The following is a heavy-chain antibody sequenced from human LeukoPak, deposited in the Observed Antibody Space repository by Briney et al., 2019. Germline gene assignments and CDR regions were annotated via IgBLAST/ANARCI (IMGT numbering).Heavy chain of an antibody. J-gene: IGHJ6*04. CDR1: GFTFSSYS. CDR2: ISSSSSYI. Sequence: PGGSLRLSCAASGFTFSSYSMNWVRQAPGKGLEWVSSISSSSSYIYYADSVKGRFTVSRDNAKNSLYLQMNSLGAEDTAVYYCARDWGSSGWRYYYYGMDVWGKGTTVTVSS. D-gene: IGHD6-19*01. V-gene: IGHV3-21*01. CDR3: ARDWGSSGWRYYYYGMDV.